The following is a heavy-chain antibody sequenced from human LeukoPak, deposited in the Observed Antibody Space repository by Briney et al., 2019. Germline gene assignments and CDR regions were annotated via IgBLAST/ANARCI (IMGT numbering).Heavy chain of an antibody. Sequence: SETLSLTCTVSDDSISDYYRGWIRQSPGKELEWIGYIYYSGTTNYNPSLESRVTISLDTSRKQFSLKLSSVTAADTAVYYCARDGNYYDSNGMDVWGQGTTVIVSS. V-gene: IGHV4-59*01. D-gene: IGHD3-22*01. CDR2: IYYSGTT. CDR1: DDSISDYY. CDR3: ARDGNYYDSNGMDV. J-gene: IGHJ6*02.